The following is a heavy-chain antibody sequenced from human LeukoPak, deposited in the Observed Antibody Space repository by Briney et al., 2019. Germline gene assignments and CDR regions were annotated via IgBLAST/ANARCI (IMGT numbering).Heavy chain of an antibody. CDR1: RGSISSYY. CDR2: IYYSGST. CDR3: AGIDYGDYVQH. D-gene: IGHD4-17*01. V-gene: IGHV4-59*01. Sequence: PSETLSLICTVSRGSISSYYWSWIRQPPGKGLEWIGYIYYSGSTNYNPSLKSRVTISVDTSKNQFSLKLRSVTAADTAVYYCAGIDYGDYVQHWGQGTLVTVSS. J-gene: IGHJ1*01.